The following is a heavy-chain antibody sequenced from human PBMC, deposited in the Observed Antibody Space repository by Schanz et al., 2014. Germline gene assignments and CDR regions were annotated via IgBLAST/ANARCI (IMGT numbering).Heavy chain of an antibody. V-gene: IGHV3-23*04. Sequence: EVQLVESGGGLVQPGGSLRLSCAAYGFTLSSYAMHWVRQAPGKGLEWVSALSGSGGSTYYADSVKGRFTISRDNSKNTLYLQMNTLRAEDTAVYYCAKDPSHGDYDYYFDYWGQGTLVTVSS. J-gene: IGHJ4*02. CDR1: GFTLSSYA. CDR3: AKDPSHGDYDYYFDY. CDR2: LSGSGGST. D-gene: IGHD3-22*01.